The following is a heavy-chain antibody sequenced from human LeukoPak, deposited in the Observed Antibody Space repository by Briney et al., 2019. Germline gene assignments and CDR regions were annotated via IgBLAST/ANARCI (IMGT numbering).Heavy chain of an antibody. V-gene: IGHV3-23*01. D-gene: IGHD3-22*01. Sequence: GGPLRLSCADSGFTFSSYAISWVRQAPGKGLEWVSAISGSGGSTYYADSVKGRFTISRDNSKNTLYLQMNSLRAEDTAVYQCAKGRYYHDNSDAFEIWGQGTMVTVSS. CDR1: GFTFSSYA. CDR2: ISGSGGST. J-gene: IGHJ3*02. CDR3: AKGRYYHDNSDAFEI.